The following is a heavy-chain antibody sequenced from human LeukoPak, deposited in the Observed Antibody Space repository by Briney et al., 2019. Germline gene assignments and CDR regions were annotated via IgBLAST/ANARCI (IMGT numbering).Heavy chain of an antibody. J-gene: IGHJ4*02. CDR3: AKGPRQQLVTRFDY. V-gene: IGHV3-23*01. Sequence: PGGSLRLSCAASGFTFSSYSMSWVRQAPGKGLESVSVISGSGGSTYYADSVKGRFTISRDNSKNTLFLQMNSLRAEDTAVYYCAKGPRQQLVTRFDYWGQGTLVTVSS. CDR2: ISGSGGST. CDR1: GFTFSSYS. D-gene: IGHD6-13*01.